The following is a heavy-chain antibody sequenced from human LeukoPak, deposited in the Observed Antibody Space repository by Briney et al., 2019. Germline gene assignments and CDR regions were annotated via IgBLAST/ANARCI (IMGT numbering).Heavy chain of an antibody. CDR3: ARDGSPRHYYYYMDV. CDR2: MNPNSGNT. V-gene: IGHV1-8*03. J-gene: IGHJ6*03. Sequence: ASVKVSCKASGYTFTSYDINWVRQATGQGLEWMGWMNPNSGNTGYAQKFQGRVTITRNTSISTAYMELSSLRFEDTAVYYCARDGSPRHYYYYMDVWGKGTTVTVSS. D-gene: IGHD6-13*01. CDR1: GYTFTSYD.